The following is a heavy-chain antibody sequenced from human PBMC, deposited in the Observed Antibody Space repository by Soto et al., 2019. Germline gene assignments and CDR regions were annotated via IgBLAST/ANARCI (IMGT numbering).Heavy chain of an antibody. CDR3: ARVTAARQSYCFDP. V-gene: IGHV1-69*13. CDR1: GGTFSSYA. CDR2: IIPIFGTA. Sequence: GASVKVSCKASGGTFSSYAISWVRQAPGPGLEWMGGIIPIFGTANYAQKFQGRVTITADESTSTAYMELSSLRSEDTAVYYCARVTAARQSYCFDPGGQGTLVTVSS. D-gene: IGHD6-6*01. J-gene: IGHJ5*02.